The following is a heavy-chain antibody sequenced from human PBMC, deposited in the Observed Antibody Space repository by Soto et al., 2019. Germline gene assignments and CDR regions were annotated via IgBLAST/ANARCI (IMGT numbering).Heavy chain of an antibody. CDR3: ARGRGSTMVRGVIRFDY. CDR2: IYYSGST. V-gene: IGHV4-59*01. Sequence: SETLSLTCTVSGGSISSYYWSWIRQPPGKGLEWIGYIYYSGSTNYNPSLKSRVTISVDTSKNQFSLKLSSVTAADTAVYYCARGRGSTMVRGVIRFDYWGQGTLVTVSS. D-gene: IGHD3-10*01. CDR1: GGSISSYY. J-gene: IGHJ4*02.